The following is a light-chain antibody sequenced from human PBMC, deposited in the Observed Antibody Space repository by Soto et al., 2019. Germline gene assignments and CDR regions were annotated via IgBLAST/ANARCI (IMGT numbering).Light chain of an antibody. CDR2: AAS. CDR3: QQLNSYSIT. CDR1: QGISSY. Sequence: DIQLTQSPSFLSASVGDRVTITCGASQGISSYLAWYQQKPGKAPKLLIYAASTLQSGVPSRFSGSGSGTEFTLTISSLQPEDFATYYCQQLNSYSITFGQGTRLEIK. J-gene: IGKJ5*01. V-gene: IGKV1-9*01.